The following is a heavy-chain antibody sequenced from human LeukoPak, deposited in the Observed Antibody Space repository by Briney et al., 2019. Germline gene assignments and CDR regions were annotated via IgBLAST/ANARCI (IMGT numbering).Heavy chain of an antibody. CDR2: IQFDGSNE. V-gene: IGHV3-30*02. CDR3: AKEDSYGYFDY. CDR1: GFIFSTYG. J-gene: IGHJ4*02. Sequence: GGSLRLSCTASGFIFSTYGMHWVRQAPDKGLEWVAFIQFDGSNEYYADSVKGRFTISRDNSKNTLYLQMNSLRAEDTAVYYCAKEDSYGYFDYWGQGTLVTVSS. D-gene: IGHD5-18*01.